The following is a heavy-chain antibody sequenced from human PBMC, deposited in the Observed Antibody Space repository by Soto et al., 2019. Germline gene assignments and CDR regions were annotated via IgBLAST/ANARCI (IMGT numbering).Heavy chain of an antibody. CDR2: IRSKAYGGTT. V-gene: IGHV3-49*04. J-gene: IGHJ3*02. Sequence: GGSLRLSCTASGFTFGDYAMSWVRQAPGKGLEWVGFIRSKAYGGTTEYAASVKGRFTISRDDSKSIAYLQMNSLKTEDTAVYYCTRVSVFGAFDIWGQGTMVTVSS. D-gene: IGHD3-3*01. CDR1: GFTFGDYA. CDR3: TRVSVFGAFDI.